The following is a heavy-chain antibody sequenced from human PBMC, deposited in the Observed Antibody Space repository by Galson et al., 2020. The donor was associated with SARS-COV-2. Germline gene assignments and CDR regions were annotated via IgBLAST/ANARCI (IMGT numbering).Heavy chain of an antibody. D-gene: IGHD6-13*01. J-gene: IGHJ6*02. V-gene: IGHV4-39*07. CDR2: IYYSGST. Sequence: SETLSLTCTVSGGSISSSSYYWGWIRQPPGKGLEWIGSIYYSGSTYYNPSLKSRVTISVDTSKNQFSLKLSSVTAADTAVYYCAGRYSSSWYEYYGMDVWGQGTTVTVSS. CDR3: AGRYSSSWYEYYGMDV. CDR1: GGSISSSSYY.